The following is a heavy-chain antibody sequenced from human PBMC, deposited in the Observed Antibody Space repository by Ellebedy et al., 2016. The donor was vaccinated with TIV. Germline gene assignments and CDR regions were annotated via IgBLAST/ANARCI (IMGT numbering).Heavy chain of an antibody. CDR3: ARLVVVPTTLGSYYFDY. CDR1: GGSISSSSFY. Sequence: MPSETLSLTCTVSGGSISSSSFYWGWIRQPPGKGLEWIGNIFYSGTTYYSPSLKIRVTMSVDTSKNQFSLHLSSVTAADTAVYYCARLVVVPTTLGSYYFDYWGQGTLVTVSS. CDR2: IFYSGTT. D-gene: IGHD2-2*01. J-gene: IGHJ4*02. V-gene: IGHV4-39*07.